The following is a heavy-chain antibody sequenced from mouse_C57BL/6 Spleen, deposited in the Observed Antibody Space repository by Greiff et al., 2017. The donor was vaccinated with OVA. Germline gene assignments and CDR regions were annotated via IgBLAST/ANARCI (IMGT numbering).Heavy chain of an antibody. CDR2: INPNYGTT. CDR1: GYSFTDYN. V-gene: IGHV1-39*01. D-gene: IGHD2-4*01. J-gene: IGHJ4*01. CDR3: ARDDYDGYYYAMDY. Sequence: EVQLQQSGPELVKPGASVKISCKASGYSFTDYNMNWVKQSNGKSLEWIGVINPNYGTTSYNQKFKSKATLTVDKPSSTAYMQLSSLTSEDSAVYYCARDDYDGYYYAMDYWGQGTSVTVSS.